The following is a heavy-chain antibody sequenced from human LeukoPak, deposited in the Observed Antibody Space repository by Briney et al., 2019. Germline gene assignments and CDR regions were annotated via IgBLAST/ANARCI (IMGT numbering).Heavy chain of an antibody. CDR3: ARHFEDYYGSGSYYLPEFDY. D-gene: IGHD3-10*01. CDR2: IYYSGST. Sequence: SETLSLTCTVSGGSISSYYWSWIRQPPGKGLEWIGYIYYSGSTNYNPSLKSRVTISVDTSKNQFSLKLSSVTAADTAVYYCARHFEDYYGSGSYYLPEFDYWGQGTLVTVSS. V-gene: IGHV4-59*08. CDR1: GGSISSYY. J-gene: IGHJ4*02.